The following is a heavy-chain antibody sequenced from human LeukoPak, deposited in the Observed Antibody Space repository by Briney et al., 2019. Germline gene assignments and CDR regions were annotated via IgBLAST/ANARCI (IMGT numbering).Heavy chain of an antibody. J-gene: IGHJ4*02. CDR2: INHSGST. D-gene: IGHD3-16*01. CDR3: ARGRGNSSYFDY. V-gene: IGHV4-34*01. CDR1: GGSFSGYY. Sequence: SETPSLTCAVYGGSFSGYYWSWIRQPPGKGLEWIGEINHSGSTDYNPSLKSRVTISVDTSKNQFSLKLSSVTAADTAVYYCARGRGNSSYFDYWGQGTLVTVSS.